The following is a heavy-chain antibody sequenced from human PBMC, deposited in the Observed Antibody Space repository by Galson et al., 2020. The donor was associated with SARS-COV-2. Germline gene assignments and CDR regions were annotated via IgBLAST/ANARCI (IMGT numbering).Heavy chain of an antibody. J-gene: IGHJ6*02. V-gene: IGHV3-21*01. CDR3: ARDEGIRGYNYGRLYYGMDV. CDR2: ISTSSSYT. CDR1: GFPFSTYS. D-gene: IGHD5-18*01. Sequence: NAGGSLRLSCAASGFPFSTYSMNWVRLAPGKGLEWVSSISTSSSYTYYVDSVKGRFSISRDNPRNSLYLQMNSLRAEDTAVYYCARDEGIRGYNYGRLYYGMDVWGQGTTVTVSS.